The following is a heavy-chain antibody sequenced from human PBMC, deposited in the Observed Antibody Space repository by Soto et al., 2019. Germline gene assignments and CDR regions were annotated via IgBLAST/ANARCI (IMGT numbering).Heavy chain of an antibody. CDR2: ISYDGSNR. Sequence: GSLRLSCAASGFTFSYYGLHWVRHAPGKGLEWVAGISYDGSNRYYGDSVKGRFSISRDNPNNTLYLQMNSLRDEDTAVYYCAKGGRIPTSSVDYWGQGTLVTVSS. V-gene: IGHV3-30*18. CDR1: GFTFSYYG. J-gene: IGHJ4*02. D-gene: IGHD2-2*01. CDR3: AKGGRIPTSSVDY.